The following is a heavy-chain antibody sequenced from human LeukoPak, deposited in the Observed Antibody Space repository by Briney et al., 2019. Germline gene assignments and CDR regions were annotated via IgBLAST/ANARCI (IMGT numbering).Heavy chain of an antibody. J-gene: IGHJ1*01. V-gene: IGHV4-39*01. Sequence: SETLSLTCSVSGGSISSSSYYWGWIRQPPGKGLEWIGEIYYSGRAYYNSSLKSRLTISVDTSWNQFSLTLSSVNAADTGVYYCARRRYYDSAGYLDWGQGTLVSVST. CDR2: IYYSGRA. CDR3: ARRRYYDSAGYLD. D-gene: IGHD3-22*01. CDR1: GGSISSSSYY.